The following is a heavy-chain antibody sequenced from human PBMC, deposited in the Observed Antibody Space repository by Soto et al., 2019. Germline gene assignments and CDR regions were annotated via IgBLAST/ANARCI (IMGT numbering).Heavy chain of an antibody. J-gene: IGHJ6*02. Sequence: GGSLRLSCAASGFTFSSYAMSWVRQAPGKGLEWVSTISGSGGSTYYADSVKGRFTISRDNSKNTLYLQMNSLRAEDTAVYYCASLEGRQLYYYYYGMDVRGQGTTVTVSS. D-gene: IGHD6-6*01. V-gene: IGHV3-23*01. CDR2: ISGSGGST. CDR3: ASLEGRQLYYYYYGMDV. CDR1: GFTFSSYA.